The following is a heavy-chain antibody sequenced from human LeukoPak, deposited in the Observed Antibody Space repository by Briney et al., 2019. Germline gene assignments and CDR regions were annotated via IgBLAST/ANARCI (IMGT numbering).Heavy chain of an antibody. D-gene: IGHD3-3*01. V-gene: IGHV3-23*01. Sequence: GGSLRLSCAASGFMFTSYVMSWVRQAPGKGLEWVSDISGSGGSTYCADSVKGRFTISRDNSQNTLFLQMNSLRAEDTAVYYCTRDFDFSSAIWGQGTLVTVSS. CDR2: ISGSGGST. CDR1: GFMFTSYV. J-gene: IGHJ4*02. CDR3: TRDFDFSSAI.